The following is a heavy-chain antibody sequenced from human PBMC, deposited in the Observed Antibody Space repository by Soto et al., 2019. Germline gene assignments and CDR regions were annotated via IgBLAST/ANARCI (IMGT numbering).Heavy chain of an antibody. Sequence: QVQLVESGGGVVQPGRSLRLSCAASGFTFSSYGMHWVRQAPGKGLEWVAVIWYDGSNKYYADSVKGRFTISRDNSKNPLYLQMNSLRAEDTAVYYCATMVRGVIFWGQGTLVTVSS. V-gene: IGHV3-33*01. J-gene: IGHJ4*02. CDR2: IWYDGSNK. CDR1: GFTFSSYG. CDR3: ATMVRGVIF. D-gene: IGHD3-10*01.